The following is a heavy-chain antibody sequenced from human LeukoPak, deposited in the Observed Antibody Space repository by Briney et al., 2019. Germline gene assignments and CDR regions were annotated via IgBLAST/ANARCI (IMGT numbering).Heavy chain of an antibody. CDR2: ISHSGST. D-gene: IGHD3-10*01. Sequence: SQTLSLTCTVSGGSISSGGYFWSWVRQHPGNGLEWIGYISHSGSTYYNPSLKSRVTISLDTSKDRFSLRLSSVTAADTAVYYCARDLWFGEYNWFDPWGQGTLVTVSS. V-gene: IGHV4-31*03. J-gene: IGHJ5*02. CDR1: GGSISSGGYF. CDR3: ARDLWFGEYNWFDP.